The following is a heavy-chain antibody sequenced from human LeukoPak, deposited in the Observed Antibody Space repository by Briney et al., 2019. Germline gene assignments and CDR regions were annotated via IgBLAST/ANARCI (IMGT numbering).Heavy chain of an antibody. Sequence: SETLSLTCTVSGGSISSSSYYWGWIRQPPGKGLEWIGSIYYSGSTYYNPSLKSRVTISVDTSKNQFSLKLSSVTAADTAVYYCAREPPLHCSGGSCYRDGLDYWGQGTLVTVSS. CDR1: GGSISSSSYY. D-gene: IGHD2-15*01. V-gene: IGHV4-39*07. CDR2: IYYSGST. J-gene: IGHJ4*02. CDR3: AREPPLHCSGGSCYRDGLDY.